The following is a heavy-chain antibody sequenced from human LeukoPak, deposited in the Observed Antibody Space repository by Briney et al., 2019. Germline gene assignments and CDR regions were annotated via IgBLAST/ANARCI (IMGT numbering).Heavy chain of an antibody. Sequence: GGSLRLSCAASGFTFSSYWMSWVRQAPGKGLEWVANIKQDGSEKYYVDSVKGRFTISRDNAKNSLYLQMNSLRDEDTAVYYCARAPPTTVTSYYFDYWGQGTLVTVSS. D-gene: IGHD4-11*01. CDR3: ARAPPTTVTSYYFDY. J-gene: IGHJ4*02. CDR1: GFTFSSYW. CDR2: IKQDGSEK. V-gene: IGHV3-7*01.